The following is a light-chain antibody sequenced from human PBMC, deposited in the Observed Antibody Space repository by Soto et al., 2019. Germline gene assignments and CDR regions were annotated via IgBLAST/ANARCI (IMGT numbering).Light chain of an antibody. J-gene: IGLJ3*02. CDR1: SSNIESSD. V-gene: IGLV1-44*01. CDR2: NNN. CDR3: ATWDDGLNGWV. Sequence: QSVLTQPPSASGTPGQRVPISCSGSSSNIESSDVSWYQQLPGTAPKLLIYNNNQRPSGVPDRFSGSRSATSASLSISGLQSEDEADYYCATWDDGLNGWVFGGGTKLTVL.